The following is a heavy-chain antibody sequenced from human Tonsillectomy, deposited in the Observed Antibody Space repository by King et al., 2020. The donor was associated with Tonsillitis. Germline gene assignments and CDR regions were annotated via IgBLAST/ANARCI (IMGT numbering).Heavy chain of an antibody. CDR3: TTGIAAAGIFDY. CDR2: IKSKTDGGTT. Sequence: QLVQSGGGLVKPGGSLRLSCAASGFTFNNAWMSWVRQAPGKGLEWVGRIKSKTDGGTTDYAVLVKDRFTVSRDDSKNTLYLQMNSLKTEDTAVYFCTTGIAAAGIFDYWGQGTLVTVSS. CDR1: GFTFNNAW. J-gene: IGHJ4*02. D-gene: IGHD6-13*01. V-gene: IGHV3-15*01.